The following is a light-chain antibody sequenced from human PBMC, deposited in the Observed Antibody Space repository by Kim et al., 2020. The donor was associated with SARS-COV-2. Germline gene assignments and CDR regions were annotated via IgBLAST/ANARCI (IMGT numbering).Light chain of an antibody. V-gene: IGLV3-9*01. CDR1: NSRSEY. J-gene: IGLJ1*01. Sequence: SVARGQQARTPCGGKNSRSEYLHWYQQKPGQAPVLVIYRDSNRPSGIPERFSGSNSGNTATLTISRAQAEDEADYYCQVWDSSFYVFGTGTKVTVL. CDR2: RDS. CDR3: QVWDSSFYV.